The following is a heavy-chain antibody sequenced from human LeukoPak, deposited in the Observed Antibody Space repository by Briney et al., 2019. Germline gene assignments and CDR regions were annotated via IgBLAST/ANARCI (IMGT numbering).Heavy chain of an antibody. V-gene: IGHV1-2*02. Sequence: GASVKVSCKASGYTFTDYYMHWVRQAPGQGFEWMGWINPNDGDTNYAQKFQGRVTMTRDTSISTAHMEVSGLRSDGTAVYYCARANFLYCSSTCLFDYWGQGTLVTVSS. CDR3: ARANFLYCSSTCLFDY. CDR2: INPNDGDT. D-gene: IGHD2-2*01. J-gene: IGHJ4*02. CDR1: GYTFTDYY.